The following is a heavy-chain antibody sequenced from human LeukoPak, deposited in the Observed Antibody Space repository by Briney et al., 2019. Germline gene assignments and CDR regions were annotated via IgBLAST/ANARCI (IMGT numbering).Heavy chain of an antibody. J-gene: IGHJ4*02. Sequence: GGSLRLSCAASGFTFSSYAMHWVRQAPGKGLEWVAVISYDGSNKYYADSVKGRFTISRDNSKNTLYLQMNSLRAEDTAVYYCGRPSTDWSPRGYYFDYWGQGTLVTVSS. CDR2: ISYDGSNK. CDR1: GFTFSSYA. CDR3: GRPSTDWSPRGYYFDY. V-gene: IGHV3-30-3*01. D-gene: IGHD3-3*01.